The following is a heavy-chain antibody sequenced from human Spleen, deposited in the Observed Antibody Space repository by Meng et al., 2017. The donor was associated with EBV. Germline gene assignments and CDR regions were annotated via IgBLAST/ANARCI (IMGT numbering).Heavy chain of an antibody. CDR1: SYVFSSYG. J-gene: IGHJ4*02. Sequence: VLLVEHGAEEEQARVKAKDAFKPSSYVFSSYGISWLHQSTGNGHAWMRWLGSSNGGNESEQTDQNTVTMSPDTSRGTAYLELKSLRPGDTAVYYCATNRPASGYFLNLDFWGQGTLVTVSS. V-gene: IGHV1-18*01. CDR2: LGSSNGGN. D-gene: IGHD2/OR15-2a*01. CDR3: ATNRPASGYFLNLDF.